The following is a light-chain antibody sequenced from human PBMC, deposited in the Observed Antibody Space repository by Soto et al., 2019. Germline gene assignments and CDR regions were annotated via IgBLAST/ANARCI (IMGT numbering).Light chain of an antibody. CDR1: QSVSRY. CDR2: DAS. CDR3: HQRSNWPYT. V-gene: IGKV3-11*01. Sequence: EIVLTQSPATLSLSPGERATLSCRASQSVSRYLAWYQQKPGQAPRLLIYDASNRATGIPARFSGSGSGTDFTLNITSIEPEDCAVYYCHQRSNWPYTFGGGTKVEI. J-gene: IGKJ4*01.